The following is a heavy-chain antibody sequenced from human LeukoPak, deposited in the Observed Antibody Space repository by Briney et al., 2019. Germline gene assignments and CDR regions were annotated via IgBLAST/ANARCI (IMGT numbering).Heavy chain of an antibody. V-gene: IGHV4-34*01. CDR1: GGSFSGYY. J-gene: IGHJ6*02. D-gene: IGHD6-19*01. CDR3: ARESSGWYYYGMDV. CDR2: INHSGST. Sequence: SETLSLTCAVYGGSFSGYYWSWIRQPPGKGLEWIGEINHSGSTNYNPSLKSRVTISVDTSKNQFSLKLSSVTAADTAVYYCARESSGWYYYGMDVWGQGTTVTVSS.